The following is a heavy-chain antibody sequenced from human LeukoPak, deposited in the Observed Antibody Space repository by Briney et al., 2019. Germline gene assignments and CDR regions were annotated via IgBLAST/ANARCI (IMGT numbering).Heavy chain of an antibody. CDR1: SHTFTSYG. V-gene: IGHV1-18*01. D-gene: IGHD4-17*01. Sequence: ASVKVSCKASSHTFTSYGLSWVRQAPGQGLEWMGWISVYRSKTNYAQKFQGGITLTTDASTRTTFMELRSLRSDDTAVYYCARDNGDYNFDYWGQGTLVTVSS. J-gene: IGHJ4*02. CDR3: ARDNGDYNFDY. CDR2: ISVYRSKT.